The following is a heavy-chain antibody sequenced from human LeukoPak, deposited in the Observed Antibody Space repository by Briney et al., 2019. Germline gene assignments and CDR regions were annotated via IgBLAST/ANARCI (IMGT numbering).Heavy chain of an antibody. Sequence: AGGSLRLSCVASGFTFSSYEMNWVRQAPGKELEWVSAISCSGGSTYYADSVKGRFTISRDNSKNTLYLQMNSLRAEDTAVYYCAKPARTDYTDYWGQGTLVTVSS. CDR2: ISCSGGST. D-gene: IGHD1-14*01. CDR3: AKPARTDYTDY. CDR1: GFTFSSYE. V-gene: IGHV3-23*01. J-gene: IGHJ4*02.